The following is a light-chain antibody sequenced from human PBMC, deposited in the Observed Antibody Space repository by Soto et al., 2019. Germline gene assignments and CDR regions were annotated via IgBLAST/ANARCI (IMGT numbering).Light chain of an antibody. J-gene: IGKJ1*01. CDR2: DAS. V-gene: IGKV3-11*01. Sequence: EIVLTQSPATLSLSPGDRATLSCRASQSVDSYLAWYQQKPGQAPRLLIYDASNRATGIPARFSGTGSGTDFTLTISSLEPEDFAVYYCQQRSDWDTFGQGTKVEIK. CDR3: QQRSDWDT. CDR1: QSVDSY.